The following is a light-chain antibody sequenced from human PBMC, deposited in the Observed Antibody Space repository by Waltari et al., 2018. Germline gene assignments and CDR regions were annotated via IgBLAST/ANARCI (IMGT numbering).Light chain of an antibody. CDR1: KLGDKY. V-gene: IGLV3-1*01. J-gene: IGLJ3*02. CDR3: QAWDTTTAV. Sequence: SYELTQPPSLSVSPGQPASITCSGDKLGDKYACWYQQKPGQPPVLVIYQDNKRPSGIPERFSGSNSGDTATLTISGTQAMDEADYYCQAWDTTTAVFGGGTKLTVL. CDR2: QDN.